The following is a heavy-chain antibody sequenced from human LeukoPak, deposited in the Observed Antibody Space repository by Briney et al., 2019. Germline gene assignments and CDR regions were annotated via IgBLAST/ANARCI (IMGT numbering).Heavy chain of an antibody. CDR3: VSFYETY. CDR2: INNDGSWT. CDR1: GSYW. Sequence: SLRLSXXASGSYWMHWVRQAPGKGLVWVSHINNDGSWTSYADSVKGRFTISKDNAKNTVYLQMNNLRAEDTAVYYCVSFYETYWGRGTLVTVSS. V-gene: IGHV3-74*01. J-gene: IGHJ4*02. D-gene: IGHD2/OR15-2a*01.